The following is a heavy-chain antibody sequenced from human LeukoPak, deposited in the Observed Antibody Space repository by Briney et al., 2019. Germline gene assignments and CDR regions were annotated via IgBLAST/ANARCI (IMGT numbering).Heavy chain of an antibody. CDR1: GYTFTSYY. J-gene: IGHJ4*02. Sequence: EASVKVPCKASGYTFTSYYMHWVRQAPGQGLEWMGIINPSGGSTSYAQKFQGRVTMTRDTSTSTVYMELSSLRSEDTAVYYCARLYCSSTSCPYYFDYWGRGTLVTVSS. CDR2: INPSGGST. CDR3: ARLYCSSTSCPYYFDY. V-gene: IGHV1-46*01. D-gene: IGHD2-2*01.